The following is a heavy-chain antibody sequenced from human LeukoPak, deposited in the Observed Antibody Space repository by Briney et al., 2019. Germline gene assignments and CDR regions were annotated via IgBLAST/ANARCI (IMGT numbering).Heavy chain of an antibody. CDR1: GGSFSGYY. Sequence: SETLSLTCAVYGGSFSGYYCSWIRQPPGKGPEWIGEINHSGSTNYNPSLKSRVTISVDTSKNPFSLKLSSVTAADTAVYYCARLRSTRRGNDYVWGSYRRNSNWFDPWGQGTLVTVSS. CDR3: ARLRSTRRGNDYVWGSYRRNSNWFDP. V-gene: IGHV4-34*01. CDR2: INHSGST. J-gene: IGHJ5*02. D-gene: IGHD3-16*02.